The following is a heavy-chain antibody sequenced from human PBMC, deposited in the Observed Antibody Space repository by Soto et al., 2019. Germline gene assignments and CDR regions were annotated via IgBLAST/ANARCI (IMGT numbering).Heavy chain of an antibody. J-gene: IGHJ4*02. CDR3: ARDPNWYRGDY. CDR1: GFTFSSYS. V-gene: IGHV3-21*01. Sequence: EVQLVESGGGLVKPGGSLRLSCAASGFTFSSYSMNWVRQAPGKGLEWVSSISSTSSYIYYADSVKGRFTISRDNAKNSLYLQMNSLRAEYTAVYYCARDPNWYRGDYWGQGTLVTVSS. CDR2: ISSTSSYI. D-gene: IGHD1-1*01.